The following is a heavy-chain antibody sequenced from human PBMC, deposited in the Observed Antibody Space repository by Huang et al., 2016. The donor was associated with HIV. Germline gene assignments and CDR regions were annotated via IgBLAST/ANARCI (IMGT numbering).Heavy chain of an antibody. CDR1: GLTVSTNY. CDR2: IYSGGTT. CDR3: AKEGDTGAALGY. D-gene: IGHD2-8*02. J-gene: IGHJ4*02. V-gene: IGHV3-53*01. Sequence: EVQLVESGGGLIQPGGSLRLSCAASGLTVSTNYMTGVRQAPGKGLEWVSLIYSGGTTYYADPVTGRFTISRDDSENTLYLHMTSHRAGDTAVYYCAKEGDTGAALGYWGQGTLVTVS.